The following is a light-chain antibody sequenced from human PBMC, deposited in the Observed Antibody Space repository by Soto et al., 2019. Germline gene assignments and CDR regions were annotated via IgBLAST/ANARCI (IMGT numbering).Light chain of an antibody. J-gene: IGLJ2*01. CDR1: SSDVGGYNY. CDR2: DVS. CDR3: CAYADSNTVV. Sequence: QSALTQPRSVSGSPGQSVTISCTGTSSDVGGYNYVSWYQQHPGKAPKLMIYDVSKRPAGVPDRFSGSKSGNTASLTISGFQAEDEADYVCCAYADSNTVVFGGGTKLTVL. V-gene: IGLV2-11*01.